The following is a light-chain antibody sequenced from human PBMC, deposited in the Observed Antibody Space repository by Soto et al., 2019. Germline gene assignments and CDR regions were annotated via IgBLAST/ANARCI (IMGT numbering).Light chain of an antibody. CDR1: QSLSSSY. CDR2: GAS. CDR3: QQYGSSPLT. Sequence: DIELTQSPGTLSLSPGERATLSCRASQSLSSSYSACYQQKPAQAPRLLIDGASSRATGIPDRFSRSGSGTDFTLTISRREPEDFAVNYCQQYGSSPLTFGQGTRVEIK. V-gene: IGKV3-20*01. J-gene: IGKJ5*01.